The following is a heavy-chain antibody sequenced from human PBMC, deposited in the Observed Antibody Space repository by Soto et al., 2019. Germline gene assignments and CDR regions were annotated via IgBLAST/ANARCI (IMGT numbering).Heavy chain of an antibody. V-gene: IGHV4-39*01. D-gene: IGHD2-15*01. CDR2: IYYSGIT. Sequence: PXEILSVPGTVCCGSISSSRYYWGWIRQPPGKGLEWIGSIYYSGITYYNPSLKSRVTISVDTSKNQFSLKLSSVTAADTAVYYCARRQYRSGSLTPPPPFDIWGQGTMVTVSS. J-gene: IGHJ3*02. CDR3: ARRQYRSGSLTPPPPFDI. CDR1: CGSISSSRYY.